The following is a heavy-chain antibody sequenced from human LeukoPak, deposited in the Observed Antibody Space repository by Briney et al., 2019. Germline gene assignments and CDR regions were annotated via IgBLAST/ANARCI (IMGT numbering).Heavy chain of an antibody. CDR1: GGSISSSSYY. D-gene: IGHD2-2*01. CDR3: ASSRVVVVPAARDFDY. V-gene: IGHV4-39*01. Sequence: SETLSLTCTVSGGSISSSSYYWGWIRQPPGQGLEWIGSIYYSGSTYYNPSLKSRVTISVDTSKNQFSLKLSSETAADTAVYYCASSRVVVVPAARDFDYWGQGTLVTVSS. CDR2: IYYSGST. J-gene: IGHJ4*02.